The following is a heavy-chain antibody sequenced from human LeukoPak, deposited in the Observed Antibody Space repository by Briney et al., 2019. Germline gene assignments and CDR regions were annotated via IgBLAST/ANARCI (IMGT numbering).Heavy chain of an antibody. CDR2: INHSGST. V-gene: IGHV4-34*01. CDR3: ARSKTTVTTLFV. Sequence: SETLSLTCAVYGESFSNYYWNWIRQPPGKGLEWIGEINHSGSTNYNPSLKSRVTISIDTSKNQFSLKLSSVTAADTAVFYCARSKTTVTTLFVWGQGTQVTVSS. J-gene: IGHJ4*02. CDR1: GESFSNYY. D-gene: IGHD4-17*01.